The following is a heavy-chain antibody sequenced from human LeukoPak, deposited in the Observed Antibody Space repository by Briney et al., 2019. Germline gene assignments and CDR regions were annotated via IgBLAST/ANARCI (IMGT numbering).Heavy chain of an antibody. CDR2: IKSKTDGGTT. J-gene: IGHJ4*02. D-gene: IGHD4-17*01. CDR3: TTDNGDYDAVLRG. Sequence: AGGSLRLSCAASGFTFSNAWMSWVRQAPGKGLEWVGRIKSKTDGGTTDYAAPVKGRFTTSRDDSKNTLYLQMNSLKTEDTAVYYCTTDNGDYDAVLRGWGQGTLVTVSS. V-gene: IGHV3-15*01. CDR1: GFTFSNAW.